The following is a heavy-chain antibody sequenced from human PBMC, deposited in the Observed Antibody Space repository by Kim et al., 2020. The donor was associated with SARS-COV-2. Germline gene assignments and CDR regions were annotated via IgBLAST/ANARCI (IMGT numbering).Heavy chain of an antibody. Sequence: SETLSLTCTVSGGSISSSSYYWGWIRQPPGKGLEWIGSIYYSGSTYYNPSLKSRVTISVDTSKNQFSLKLSSVTAADTAVYYCARQTVVVVAATPSWFDPWGQGTLVTVSS. V-gene: IGHV4-39*01. D-gene: IGHD2-15*01. CDR1: GGSISSSSYY. CDR3: ARQTVVVVAATPSWFDP. CDR2: IYYSGST. J-gene: IGHJ5*02.